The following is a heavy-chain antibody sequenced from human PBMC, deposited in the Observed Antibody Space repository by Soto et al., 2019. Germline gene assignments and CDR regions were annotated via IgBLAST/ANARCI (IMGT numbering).Heavy chain of an antibody. CDR1: GFSFSSYS. CDR2: ISSSSSYI. D-gene: IGHD2-2*02. J-gene: IGHJ6*02. V-gene: IGHV3-21*01. CDR3: ARDLSIVVVPAAISSDYGMDG. Sequence: XVSLRLSGAASGFSFSSYSMNRVRQAPGKGLDWGSSISSSSSYIYYADSVKGRFTISRDNAKNSLYLQMNSRRADDTAVYYCARDLSIVVVPAAISSDYGMDGRGQGSTVTVSS.